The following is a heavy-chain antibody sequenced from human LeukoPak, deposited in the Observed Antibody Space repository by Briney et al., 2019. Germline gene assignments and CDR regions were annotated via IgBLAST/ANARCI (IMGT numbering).Heavy chain of an antibody. CDR1: GGSISSGGYY. D-gene: IGHD4-17*01. J-gene: IGHJ6*02. CDR3: ARSDYAVPYYYYGMDV. Sequence: SQTLSLTCTVSGGSISSGGYYWSWIRQHPGKGLEWIGYIYYSGSTYYNPSLKSRVTISVDTSKNQFSLKLSSVTAADTAVYYCARSDYAVPYYYYGMDVWGQGTTVTVSS. V-gene: IGHV4-31*03. CDR2: IYYSGST.